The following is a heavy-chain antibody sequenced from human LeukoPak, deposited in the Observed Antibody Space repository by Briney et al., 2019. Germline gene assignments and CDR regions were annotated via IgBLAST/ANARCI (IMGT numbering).Heavy chain of an antibody. CDR3: ARGLSTVTTRWFDP. J-gene: IGHJ5*02. CDR1: GYTFTGYS. CDR2: MNPNSGNT. Sequence: ASVKVSCKASGYTFTGYSIHWVRQAPGQGLEWMGWMNPNSGNTGYAQKFQGRVTMTRNTSISTAYMELSSLRSEDTAVYYCARGLSTVTTRWFDPWGQGTLVTVSS. V-gene: IGHV1-8*02. D-gene: IGHD4-17*01.